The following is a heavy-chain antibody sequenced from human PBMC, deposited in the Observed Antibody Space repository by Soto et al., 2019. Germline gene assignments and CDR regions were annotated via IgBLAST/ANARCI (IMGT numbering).Heavy chain of an antibody. CDR1: GGTFSSYA. J-gene: IGHJ6*02. CDR2: IVPIFGTA. V-gene: IGHV1-69*01. CDR3: ARSQGGSSSLDIYYDYYYGMDV. Sequence: QVQLVQSGAEVKKPGSSVKVSCKAPGGTFSSYAISWVRQAPGQGLEWMGGIVPIFGTAKYAQKFQGRVTLTADESTSTGYMELSSLRSEDTAVYYCARSQGGSSSLDIYYDYYYGMDVWGQGTTVTVSS. D-gene: IGHD2-15*01.